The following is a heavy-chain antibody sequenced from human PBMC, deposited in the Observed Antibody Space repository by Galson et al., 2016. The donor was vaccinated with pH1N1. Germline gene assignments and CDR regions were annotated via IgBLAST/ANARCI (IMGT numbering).Heavy chain of an antibody. CDR1: GYTFTTYW. V-gene: IGHV5-51*03. J-gene: IGHJ4*02. CDR3: ARRSTELGLDY. Sequence: QSGAEVKKPGESLKISCQASGYTFTTYWIGWVRQMPGKGLEWMGIIYPGDSETKYSPSFEGQVTFSVDKSKNTAYLHWSSLKASGTAIYYCARRSTELGLDYWGQGVLVTVSS. CDR2: IYPGDSET. D-gene: IGHD2/OR15-2a*01.